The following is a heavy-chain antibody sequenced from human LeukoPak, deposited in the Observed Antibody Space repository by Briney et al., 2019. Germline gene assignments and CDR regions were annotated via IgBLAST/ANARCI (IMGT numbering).Heavy chain of an antibody. J-gene: IGHJ4*02. V-gene: IGHV4-39*01. CDR1: GGSISNSSYF. CDR3: ARQIGSSGPDC. CDR2: IYYAGST. Sequence: SETLSLTCSVSGGSISNSSYFWGWVRQPPGKGLEWIGSIYYAGSTYYNPSLRSRVTISKDTSKNQFALRLSSVTAADTAVYYCARQIGSSGPDCWGQGTLVTVSS. D-gene: IGHD6-19*01.